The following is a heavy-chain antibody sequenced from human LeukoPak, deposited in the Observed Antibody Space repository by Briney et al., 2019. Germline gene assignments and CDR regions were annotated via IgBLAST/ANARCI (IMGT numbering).Heavy chain of an antibody. D-gene: IGHD5-24*01. V-gene: IGHV4-39*01. CDR1: GVSISSSSYC. J-gene: IGHJ5*02. CDR3: ARTENYIPEDCFDP. CDR2: ICYSGST. Sequence: SETPSLTCTVSGVSISSSSYCWGWIRQPPGKGLEWIGSICYSGSTLYNPSLKSRVTLSVDTSKNQFSLELSSVTAADTALYYCARTENYIPEDCFDPWGQGTLVTVSS.